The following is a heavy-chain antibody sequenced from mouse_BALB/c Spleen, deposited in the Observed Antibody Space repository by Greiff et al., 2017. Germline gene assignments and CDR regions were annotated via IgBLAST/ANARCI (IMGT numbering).Heavy chain of an antibody. J-gene: IGHJ2*01. D-gene: IGHD1-2*01. V-gene: IGHV5-6-5*01. CDR1: GFTFSSYA. CDR3: ARGEDYYGYDYFDY. Sequence: EVKLQESGGGLVKPGGSLKLSCAASGFTFSSYAMSWVRQTPEKRLEWVASISSGGSTYYPDSVKGRFTISRDNARNILYLQMSSLRSEDTAMYYCARGEDYYGYDYFDYWGQGTTLTVSS. CDR2: ISSGGST.